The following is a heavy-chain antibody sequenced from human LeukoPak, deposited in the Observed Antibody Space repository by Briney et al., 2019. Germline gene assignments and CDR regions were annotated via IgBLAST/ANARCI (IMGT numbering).Heavy chain of an antibody. V-gene: IGHV3-33*01. CDR3: ARDHSGTQDY. J-gene: IGHJ4*02. CDR1: GFTFSNYG. D-gene: IGHD1-1*01. Sequence: PGGSLRLSCAASGFTFSNYGVHWVRQAPGKGLEWVAVIWDDGSNEYYADSVKGRFTIFRDNRRNTLYLQMNSLRAEDTAVYSCARDHSGTQDYWGQGTLVTVSS. CDR2: IWDDGSNE.